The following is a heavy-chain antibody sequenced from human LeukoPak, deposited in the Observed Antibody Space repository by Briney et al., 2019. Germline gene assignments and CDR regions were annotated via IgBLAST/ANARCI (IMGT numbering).Heavy chain of an antibody. J-gene: IGHJ6*02. CDR1: GGSLTSGGYY. CDR3: ARELGTWQQNFYYNIDF. CDR2: MYTSGTT. Sequence: SETLSLTCTVSGGSLTSGGYYWGWVRQPGGRGLEWLGRMYTSGTTNYNPALKSRVTISLDTAKNHFSLKLSSVTAADTDVYDYARELGTWQQNFYYNIDFWGQGTTVTVSS. V-gene: IGHV4-61*02. D-gene: IGHD5-24*01.